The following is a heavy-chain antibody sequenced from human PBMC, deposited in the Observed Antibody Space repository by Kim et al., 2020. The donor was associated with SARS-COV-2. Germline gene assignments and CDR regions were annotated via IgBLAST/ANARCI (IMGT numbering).Heavy chain of an antibody. CDR2: INDGNGNT. CDR1: GYTFTSYA. CDR3: AREDCSGGSCQNWFDP. V-gene: IGHV1-3*01. J-gene: IGHJ5*02. D-gene: IGHD2-15*01. Sequence: ASVKVSCKASGYTFTSYAMHWVRQAPGQRLEWMGWINDGNGNTKYSQKFQGRVTITRDTSASTAYMELSSLRSEDTTVYYCAREDCSGGSCQNWFDPWGQGTLVTVSS.